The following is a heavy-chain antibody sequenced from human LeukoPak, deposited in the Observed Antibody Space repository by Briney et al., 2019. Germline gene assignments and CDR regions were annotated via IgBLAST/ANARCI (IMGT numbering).Heavy chain of an antibody. CDR3: AKESLWFGEGYDY. CDR2: ISGSSGST. CDR1: GFTFSSYG. V-gene: IGHV3-23*01. Sequence: PGGTLRLSCAASGFTFSSYGMSWVRQAPGKGLEWVSAISGSSGSTYYADSVKGRFTISRDNSKNTLYLQMNSLRAEDTAVYYCAKESLWFGEGYDYWGQGTLVTVSS. J-gene: IGHJ4*02. D-gene: IGHD3-10*01.